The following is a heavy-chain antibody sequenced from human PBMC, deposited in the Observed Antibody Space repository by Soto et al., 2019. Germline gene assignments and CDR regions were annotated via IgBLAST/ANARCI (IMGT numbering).Heavy chain of an antibody. Sequence: QVQLQESGPGLVKPSQTLSLTCTVSGGSISSGGYYWTWIRQHPGKGLEWIGYNYYCGITYYNPSLKSRVTISLDTSKNQFSLKLSSVTAADTAVYYCARCSSIAGLYYGMDVWGQGTTVTVSS. CDR3: ARCSSIAGLYYGMDV. J-gene: IGHJ6*02. D-gene: IGHD6-6*01. V-gene: IGHV4-31*03. CDR1: GGSISSGGYY. CDR2: NYYCGIT.